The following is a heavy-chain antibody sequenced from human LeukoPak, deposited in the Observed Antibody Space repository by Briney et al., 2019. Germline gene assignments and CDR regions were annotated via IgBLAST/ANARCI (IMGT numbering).Heavy chain of an antibody. V-gene: IGHV4-59*08. CDR3: ARLNRGAYCGGDCSDAFDI. Sequence: SETLSLTCTVSGGSISSYYWSWIRQPPGKGLEWIGYIYYSGSTDYNPSLKSRVTISVDTSKNQFSLKLSSVTAADTAVYYCARLNRGAYCGGDCSDAFDIWGQGTMVTVSS. CDR1: GGSISSYY. J-gene: IGHJ3*02. CDR2: IYYSGST. D-gene: IGHD2-21*02.